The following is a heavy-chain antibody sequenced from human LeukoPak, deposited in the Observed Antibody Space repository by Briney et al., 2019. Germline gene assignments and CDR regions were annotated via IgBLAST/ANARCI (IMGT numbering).Heavy chain of an antibody. J-gene: IGHJ5*02. D-gene: IGHD6-13*01. CDR2: IYTSGST. Sequence: TSETLSLTCTVSGGSISSYYWSWIRQPAGKGLEWIGRIYTSGSTNYNPSLKSRVTMSVDTSKNQFSLKLSSVTAADTAVYYCARVKSFGGAAGFRWFDPWGQGTPVTVSS. CDR3: ARVKSFGGAAGFRWFDP. CDR1: GGSISSYY. V-gene: IGHV4-4*07.